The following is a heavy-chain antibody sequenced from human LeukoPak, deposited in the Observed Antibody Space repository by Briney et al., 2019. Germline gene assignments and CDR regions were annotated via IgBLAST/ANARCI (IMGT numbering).Heavy chain of an antibody. Sequence: ASVKVSCKASGYTFTGYYMHWVRQAPGQGLEWMGWINPNSGGTNYAQKFQGRVTMTRDTSISTAYMELSRLRSDDTAVYYCARDLYYYDSSGYLNYWGQGTLVTVSS. CDR1: GYTFTGYY. CDR3: ARDLYYYDSSGYLNY. D-gene: IGHD3-22*01. V-gene: IGHV1-2*02. J-gene: IGHJ4*02. CDR2: INPNSGGT.